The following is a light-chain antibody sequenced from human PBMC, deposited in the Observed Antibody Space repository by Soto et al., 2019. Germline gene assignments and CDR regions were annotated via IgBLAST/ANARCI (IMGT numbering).Light chain of an antibody. Sequence: EIVLTQSPGTLSLSPGERATLSCRASRSVSSNYLAWYQQKPGQAPRLLIYGASNKATGIPDRFSGSGSGTDFTLTISRLEPEDFAVYYCQQYGRSSLTFGGGTKVEIK. J-gene: IGKJ4*01. CDR3: QQYGRSSLT. V-gene: IGKV3-20*01. CDR1: RSVSSNY. CDR2: GAS.